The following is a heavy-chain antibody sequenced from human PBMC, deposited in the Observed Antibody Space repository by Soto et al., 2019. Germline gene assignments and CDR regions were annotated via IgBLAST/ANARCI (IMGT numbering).Heavy chain of an antibody. V-gene: IGHV1-8*01. CDR1: GYSFTTYD. D-gene: IGHD2-2*01. Sequence: ASVKVSCKVSGYSFTTYDINWVRQAPGQGLEWMGWMNPNSGNTDYAQRFQGRVTMTTDTSINTAYMELSSLRSEDTAVYYCAREGLVLVPTTVNSDYYYYAMDVWGQGTTVTVSS. CDR3: AREGLVLVPTTVNSDYYYYAMDV. CDR2: MNPNSGNT. J-gene: IGHJ6*02.